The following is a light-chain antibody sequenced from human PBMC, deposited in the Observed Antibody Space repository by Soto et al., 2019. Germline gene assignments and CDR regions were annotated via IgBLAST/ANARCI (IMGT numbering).Light chain of an antibody. J-gene: IGKJ2*01. V-gene: IGKV3-20*01. Sequence: EIVLTQSPGTLSLSPGERATLSCRASQSVSSSYLAWYQQKPGQAPRLLIYGASSRATGIPDRFSGSGSGTDFTRTISRLEHEDFAVYYCQQYGSSPRYTFGQGTKLEIK. CDR1: QSVSSSY. CDR3: QQYGSSPRYT. CDR2: GAS.